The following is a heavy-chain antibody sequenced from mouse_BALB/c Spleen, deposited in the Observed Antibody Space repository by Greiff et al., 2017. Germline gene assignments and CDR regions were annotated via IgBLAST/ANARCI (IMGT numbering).Heavy chain of an antibody. Sequence: QVQLKQSGAELMKPGASVKISCKATGYTFSSYWIEWVKQRPGHGLEWIGEILPGSGSTNYNEKFKGKATFTADTSSNTAYMQLSSLTSEDSAVYYCARVYYGNYDAMDYWGQGTSVTVSS. V-gene: IGHV1-9*01. CDR3: ARVYYGNYDAMDY. J-gene: IGHJ4*01. CDR1: GYTFSSYW. D-gene: IGHD2-1*01. CDR2: ILPGSGST.